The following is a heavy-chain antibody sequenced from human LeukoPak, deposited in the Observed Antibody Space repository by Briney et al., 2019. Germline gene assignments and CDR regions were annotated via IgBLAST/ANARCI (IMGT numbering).Heavy chain of an antibody. J-gene: IGHJ5*02. CDR3: AKDPSPAIVVVPAAIGYNWFDP. CDR1: GFTFSSYS. Sequence: GGSLRLSCAASGFTFSSYSMNWVRQAPGKGLEWVSHISSSSSTIYYADSVKGRFTISRDNAKNSLCLQMNSLRAEDTAVYYCAKDPSPAIVVVPAAIGYNWFDPWGQGTLVTVSS. D-gene: IGHD2-2*01. V-gene: IGHV3-48*01. CDR2: ISSSSSTI.